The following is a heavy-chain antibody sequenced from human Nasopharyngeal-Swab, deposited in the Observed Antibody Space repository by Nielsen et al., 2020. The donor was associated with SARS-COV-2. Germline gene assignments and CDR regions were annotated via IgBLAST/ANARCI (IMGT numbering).Heavy chain of an antibody. CDR2: ISWDATSI. D-gene: IGHD3-10*01. J-gene: IGHJ4*02. V-gene: IGHV3-43*01. Sequence: GESLKISCAVSGFTFHDYTMHWVRQAPGKGLEWVSLISWDATSIYYADSVKGRFTISRDNSKNSLYLQMSSLSAEDTALYYCARDRSVPSGGYFDYWGQGTLVTVSS. CDR3: ARDRSVPSGGYFDY. CDR1: GFTFHDYT.